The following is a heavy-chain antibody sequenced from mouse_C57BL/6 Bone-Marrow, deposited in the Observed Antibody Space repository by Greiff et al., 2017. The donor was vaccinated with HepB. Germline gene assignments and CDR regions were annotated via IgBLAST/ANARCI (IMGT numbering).Heavy chain of an antibody. CDR3: ARAYYSNYPFDY. CDR1: GFTFSSYA. CDR2: ISDGGSYT. V-gene: IGHV5-4*03. J-gene: IGHJ2*01. D-gene: IGHD2-5*01. Sequence: EVKVVESGGGLVKPGGSLKLSCAASGFTFSSYAMSWVRQTPEKRLEWVATISDGGSYTYYPDNVKGRFTISRDNAKNNLYLQMSHLKSEDTAMYYCARAYYSNYPFDYWGQGTTLTVSS.